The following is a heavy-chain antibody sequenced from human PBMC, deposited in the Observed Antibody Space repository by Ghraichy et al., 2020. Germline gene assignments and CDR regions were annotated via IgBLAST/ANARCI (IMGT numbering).Heavy chain of an antibody. V-gene: IGHV3-74*01. J-gene: IGHJ6*02. CDR2: INSDGSST. D-gene: IGHD3-3*01. Sequence: LSLTCAASGFTFSSYWMHWVRQAPGKGLVWVSRINSDGSSTSYADSVKGRFTISRDNAKNTLYLQMNSLRAEDTAVYYCARASRGGGRFLEWLSPLLPTADYYGMDVWGQGTTVTVSS. CDR1: GFTFSSYW. CDR3: ARASRGGGRFLEWLSPLLPTADYYGMDV.